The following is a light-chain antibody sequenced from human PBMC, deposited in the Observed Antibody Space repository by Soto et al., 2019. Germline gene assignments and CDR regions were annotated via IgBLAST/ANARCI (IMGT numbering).Light chain of an antibody. Sequence: QSALTQPASVSGSPGQSITISCTGTSSDIGNYNYVSWYQQHPGKAPKLMIYEVSNRPSGVSNRFSGSKSGNTASLTISGLQAEDEADYYCSSYTSSNTLVFSGGTKLTVL. CDR1: SSDIGNYNY. V-gene: IGLV2-14*01. CDR3: SSYTSSNTLV. CDR2: EVS. J-gene: IGLJ2*01.